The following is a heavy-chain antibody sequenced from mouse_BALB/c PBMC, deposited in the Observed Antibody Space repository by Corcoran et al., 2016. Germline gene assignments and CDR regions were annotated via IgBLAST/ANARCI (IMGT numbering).Heavy chain of an antibody. CDR1: GYTFTSYV. CDR2: IYPYNDDT. V-gene: IGHV1S136*01. Sequence: EVQLQQSGPELVKPGASVKMPCKASGYTFTSYVMHWVKQKPGQGLEWIGYIYPYNDDTKYNEDFKGKATLTSDKSSSTAYMELNSLTSEDSAVYYCAREVPGGYPFDYWGQGTTLTVSS. J-gene: IGHJ2*01. CDR3: AREVPGGYPFDY. D-gene: IGHD2-2*01.